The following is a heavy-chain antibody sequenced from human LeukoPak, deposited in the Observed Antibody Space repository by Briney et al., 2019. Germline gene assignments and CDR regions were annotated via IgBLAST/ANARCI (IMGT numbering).Heavy chain of an antibody. D-gene: IGHD3-3*01. V-gene: IGHV4-39*01. J-gene: IGHJ4*01. Sequence: SETLSLTCSVSGVSISDNNFYWAWVRQPPGKGLEWIGIFYYSGGTYYNPSPQSRVTISGDTSKNLFSLHLRSATVADTAIYFCAKMSFAFDPSFFDYWGHGALVPVSS. CDR1: GVSISDNNFY. CDR2: FYYSGGT. CDR3: AKMSFAFDPSFFDY.